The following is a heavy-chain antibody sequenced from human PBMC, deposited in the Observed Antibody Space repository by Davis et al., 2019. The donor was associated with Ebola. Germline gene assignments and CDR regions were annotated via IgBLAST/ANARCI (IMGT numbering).Heavy chain of an antibody. V-gene: IGHV3-48*03. CDR2: ITTSGSSV. J-gene: IGHJ6*02. CDR1: GFTLSSYE. Sequence: GESLKISCAAFGFTLSSYEMNWVRQAPGKGLEWVSYITTSGSSVYYADSVKGRFTICRDNAKHSLSLQMHSLRAEDTAVYYCARVNSAAAGTDFYYYGMDVWGQGTTVTVSS. CDR3: ARVNSAAAGTDFYYYGMDV. D-gene: IGHD6-13*01.